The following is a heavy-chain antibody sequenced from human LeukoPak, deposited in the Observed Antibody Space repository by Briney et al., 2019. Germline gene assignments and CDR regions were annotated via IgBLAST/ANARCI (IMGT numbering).Heavy chain of an antibody. J-gene: IGHJ4*02. CDR2: IYYSGST. CDR1: GGSISSYY. CDR3: ARGVGSSYFDH. Sequence: SETLSLTCTVSGGSISSYYWSWIRQPPGKGLEWIGYIYYSGSTNYNPSLKSRVTISVDTSKNQFSLKLSSVTAADTAVYYCARGVGSSYFDHWGQGTLVTVSS. D-gene: IGHD6-13*01. V-gene: IGHV4-59*01.